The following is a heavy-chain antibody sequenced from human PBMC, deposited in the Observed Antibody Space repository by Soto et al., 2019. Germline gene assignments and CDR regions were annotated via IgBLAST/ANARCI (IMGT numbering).Heavy chain of an antibody. CDR3: ARDSSRALHLGELSSEFDY. CDR2: IMQDGSDK. V-gene: IGHV3-7*01. Sequence: GGSLRLSCAASGFSFSDYWMSWVRQAPGKGLEWVANIMQDGSDKYYVDSVKGRFTISRDNAKNSLYLQMNSLTAEDTAVYYCARDSSRALHLGELSSEFDYWGQGTLVTVSS. D-gene: IGHD3-16*02. J-gene: IGHJ4*02. CDR1: GFSFSDYW.